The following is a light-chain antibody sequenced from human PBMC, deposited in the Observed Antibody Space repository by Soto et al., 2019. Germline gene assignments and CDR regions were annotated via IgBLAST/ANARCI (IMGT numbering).Light chain of an antibody. CDR3: QQSYNNPRT. J-gene: IGKJ2*01. CDR2: AAS. Sequence: DIQMTQSPSSLSASVGDSVTITCRASQSISHFLNWYQRKPGKAPKLLIYAASTLESGVPSRFSGSASGTDFTLTISSLLPEDFATYYCQQSYNNPRTFGQGTILEIK. V-gene: IGKV1-39*01. CDR1: QSISHF.